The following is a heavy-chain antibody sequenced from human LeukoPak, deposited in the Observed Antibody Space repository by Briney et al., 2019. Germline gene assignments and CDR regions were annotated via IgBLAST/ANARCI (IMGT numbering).Heavy chain of an antibody. V-gene: IGHV4-59*01. CDR3: AGGRGYSYGYYYYYGMDV. CDR1: GGSISSYY. J-gene: IGHJ6*02. CDR2: IYYSGST. D-gene: IGHD5-18*01. Sequence: PSETLSLTCTVSGGSISSYYWSWIRQPPGKGLEWIGYIYYSGSTNYNPSLKSRVTISVDTSKNQFSLKLSSVTAADTAVYYCAGGRGYSYGYYYYYGMDVWGQGTTVTVSS.